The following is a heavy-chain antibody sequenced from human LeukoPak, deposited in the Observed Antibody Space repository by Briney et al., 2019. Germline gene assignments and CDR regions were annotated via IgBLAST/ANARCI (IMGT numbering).Heavy chain of an antibody. CDR1: GFTFSSYT. CDR2: IGSSSSYT. Sequence: GGSLRLSCAASGFTFSSYTMSWVRQAPGKGLEWVSSIGSSSSYTYYADSLKGRFTISRDNAKNSLYLQMNSLRAEDTAVYYCARPLYCGGDCLDAFDIWGQGTMVTVSS. CDR3: ARPLYCGGDCLDAFDI. J-gene: IGHJ3*02. D-gene: IGHD2-21*02. V-gene: IGHV3-21*01.